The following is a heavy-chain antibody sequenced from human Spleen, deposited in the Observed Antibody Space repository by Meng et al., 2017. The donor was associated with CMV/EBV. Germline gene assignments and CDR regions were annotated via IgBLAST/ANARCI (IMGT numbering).Heavy chain of an antibody. Sequence: SSSSRVTWVSQAPRNGLKWVSSISSGGTYISYADSVKDQFTISRDNPKTSLYLQMNSLRAEDTAVYYCARDVASFWGSNYSSSGVDVWGQGTLVTVSS. D-gene: IGHD3-3*01. V-gene: IGHV3-21*01. CDR2: ISSGGTYI. CDR1: SSSSR. CDR3: ARDVASFWGSNYSSSGVDV. J-gene: IGHJ6*02.